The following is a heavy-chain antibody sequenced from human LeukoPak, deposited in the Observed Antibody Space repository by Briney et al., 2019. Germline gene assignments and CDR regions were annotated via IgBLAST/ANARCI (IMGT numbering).Heavy chain of an antibody. Sequence: PSETLSLTCTVSGGSINSNDYYWTWIRQPPGKGLEWIGYIYHSGTTYYNPCLKSRVTISVDTSKNQFSLKLSSVTAADTAVYYCAREGYYYDSSGYSDWGQGTLVTVSS. CDR2: IYHSGTT. D-gene: IGHD3-22*01. CDR3: AREGYYYDSSGYSD. J-gene: IGHJ4*02. CDR1: GGSINSNDYY. V-gene: IGHV4-30-4*02.